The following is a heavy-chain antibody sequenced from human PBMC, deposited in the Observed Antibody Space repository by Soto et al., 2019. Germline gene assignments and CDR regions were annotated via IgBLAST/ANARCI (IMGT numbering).Heavy chain of an antibody. CDR3: ARPVEVATISRSYLFY. CDR1: GGTFSNYS. Sequence: SVNVSCKSSGGTFSNYSINWVRQAPGQGLEWMGGIIPIFGTANYAQKFQGRVTITADESTSTAYLDLSRLRSEDTAVYYCARPVEVATISRSYLFYWGQGTLVTVSS. D-gene: IGHD5-12*01. V-gene: IGHV1-69*13. CDR2: IIPIFGTA. J-gene: IGHJ4*02.